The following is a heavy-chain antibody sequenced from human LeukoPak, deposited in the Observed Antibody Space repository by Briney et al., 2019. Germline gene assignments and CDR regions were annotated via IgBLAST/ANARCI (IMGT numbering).Heavy chain of an antibody. J-gene: IGHJ4*02. V-gene: IGHV1-18*01. Sequence: ASVKVSCKASGYTFTSYGISWVRQAPGQGLEWMGWISAYNGNTNYAQKLQGRVTMTTDTSTSTAYMELRSLRSDDTAVYYCARRDYVWGSYRIDYWGQGTLVTVSS. D-gene: IGHD3-16*02. CDR2: ISAYNGNT. CDR3: ARRDYVWGSYRIDY. CDR1: GYTFTSYG.